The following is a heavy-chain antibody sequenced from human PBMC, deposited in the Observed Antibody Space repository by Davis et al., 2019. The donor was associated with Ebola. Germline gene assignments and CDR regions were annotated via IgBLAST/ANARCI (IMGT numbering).Heavy chain of an antibody. J-gene: IGHJ4*02. CDR2: INPSGGST. D-gene: IGHD4-17*01. CDR3: ASYDYGDHDY. V-gene: IGHV1-46*01. CDR1: GYTLTELS. Sequence: ASVKVSCKVSGYTLTELSIHWVRQAPGQGLEWMGIINPSGGSTSYAQKFQGRVTMTRDTSTSTVYMELSSLRSEDTAVYYCASYDYGDHDYWGQGTLVTVSS.